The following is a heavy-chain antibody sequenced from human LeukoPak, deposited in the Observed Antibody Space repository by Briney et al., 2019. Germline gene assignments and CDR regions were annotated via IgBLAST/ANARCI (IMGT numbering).Heavy chain of an antibody. J-gene: IGHJ4*02. CDR1: GFTFSSYA. V-gene: IGHV3-23*01. D-gene: IGHD3-22*01. CDR2: ISGSGGST. Sequence: GGSLRLSCAASGFTFSSYAMSWVRQAPGKGLEWVSAISGSGGSTYYADSVKGRFTISRDNSKNTLYLQMNSLRAEDTAVYYFAKDRGYYDSSGYYSYHDYWGQGTLVTVSS. CDR3: AKDRGYYDSSGYYSYHDY.